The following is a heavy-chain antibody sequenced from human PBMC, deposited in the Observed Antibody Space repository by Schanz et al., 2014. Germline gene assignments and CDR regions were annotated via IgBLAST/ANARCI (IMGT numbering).Heavy chain of an antibody. V-gene: IGHV3-7*04. D-gene: IGHD3-10*01. Sequence: EVQLLESGGGLVQPGGSLRLSCAASTFTFSSDWMSWVRQAPGKGLEWVANIKEDGSVKDYVDSVKGRFTISRDNAKNSLYLQMTSLRAEDTAVYYCARPALWFGDNCFDPWGQGTLVTVSP. CDR3: ARPALWFGDNCFDP. CDR2: IKEDGSVK. CDR1: TFTFSSDW. J-gene: IGHJ5*02.